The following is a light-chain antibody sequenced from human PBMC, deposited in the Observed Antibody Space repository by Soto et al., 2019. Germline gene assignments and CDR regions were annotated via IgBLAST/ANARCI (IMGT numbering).Light chain of an antibody. CDR2: LGS. Sequence: IVITQSPLSLPVTPGEPASISCISSQILLHSNGYNYLDWYLQKPWQSPQLLIYLGSNRASGVPDRFSGTGSGTDFTLKIIRVEAEDVGVYYCMQALQGPPTFGQGTKVDIK. CDR1: QILLHSNGYNY. V-gene: IGKV2-28*01. J-gene: IGKJ1*01. CDR3: MQALQGPPT.